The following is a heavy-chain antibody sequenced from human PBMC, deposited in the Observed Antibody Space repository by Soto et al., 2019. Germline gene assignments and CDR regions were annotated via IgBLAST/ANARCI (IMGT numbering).Heavy chain of an antibody. D-gene: IGHD3-10*01. CDR2: IYHSGST. Sequence: SETLSLTCAVSGGSISSGGYSWSWIRQPPGKGLEWIGYIYHSGSTYYNPSLKSRVTISVDRSKNQFSLKLSSVTAADTAVYYCARVGPMVRGAEHLFDPCGQGTLVTVSS. J-gene: IGHJ5*02. CDR1: GGSISSGGYS. CDR3: ARVGPMVRGAEHLFDP. V-gene: IGHV4-30-2*01.